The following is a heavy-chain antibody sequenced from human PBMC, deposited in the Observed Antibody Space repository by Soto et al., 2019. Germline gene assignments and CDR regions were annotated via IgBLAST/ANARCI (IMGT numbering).Heavy chain of an antibody. D-gene: IGHD2-2*01. CDR2: ISAYNGNT. CDR1: GYTFTSYG. V-gene: IGHV1-18*01. J-gene: IGHJ6*02. Sequence: GASVKVSCKASGYTFTSYGISWVRQAPGQGLEWMGWISAYNGNTNYAQKLQGRVTMTTDTSTSTAYMELRSLRSDDTAVYYCARDTRRTKYCSSTSCTPHYYGMDVWGQGTTGTVS. CDR3: ARDTRRTKYCSSTSCTPHYYGMDV.